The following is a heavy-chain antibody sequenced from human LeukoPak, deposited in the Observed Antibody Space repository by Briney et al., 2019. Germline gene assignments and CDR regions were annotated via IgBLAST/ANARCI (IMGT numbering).Heavy chain of an antibody. J-gene: IGHJ4*02. V-gene: IGHV1-2*02. CDR1: GYTFTGYY. CDR3: ARAQGWDRPLDY. D-gene: IGHD1-26*01. CDR2: INPNSGGT. Sequence: ASVKVSCKASGYTFTGYYMHWVRQAPGQGLEWMGWINPNSGGTNYAQKFQGRVTMTRDTSISTAYMELTRLTSDDAAVYYCARAQGWDRPLDYWGQGTLVTVSS.